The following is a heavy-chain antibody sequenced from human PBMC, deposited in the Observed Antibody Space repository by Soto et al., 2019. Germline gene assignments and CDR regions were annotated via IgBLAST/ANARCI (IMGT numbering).Heavy chain of an antibody. CDR1: GGSISSYY. D-gene: IGHD3-22*01. CDR3: ARDAYYYDSSGYYWDAFDI. J-gene: IGHJ3*02. CDR2: IYYSGST. Sequence: QVQLQESGPGVVKPSETLSLTCTVSGGSISSYYWSWIRQPPGKGLEWIGYIYYSGSTNYNPSLKSRVTISVDTSKNQFSLKLSSVTAADTAVYYCARDAYYYDSSGYYWDAFDIWGQGTMVTVSS. V-gene: IGHV4-59*01.